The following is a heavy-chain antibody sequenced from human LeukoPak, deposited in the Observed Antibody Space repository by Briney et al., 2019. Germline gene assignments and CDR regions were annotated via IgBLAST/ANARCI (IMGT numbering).Heavy chain of an antibody. D-gene: IGHD4-17*01. CDR1: GGSISSYY. J-gene: IGHJ4*02. CDR3: ARDHDYGDYFDY. CDR2: IYYSGST. V-gene: IGHV4-59*01. Sequence: SETLSFTCTVSGGSISSYYWSWIRQPPGKGLEWIGYIYYSGSTNYNPSLKSRVTISVDTSKNQFSLKLSSVTAADTAVYYCARDHDYGDYFDYWGQGTLVTVSS.